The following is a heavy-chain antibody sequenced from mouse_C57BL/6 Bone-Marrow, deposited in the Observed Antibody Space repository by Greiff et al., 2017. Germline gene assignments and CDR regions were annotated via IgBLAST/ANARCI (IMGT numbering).Heavy chain of an antibody. Sequence: VKLMESGAELVRPGASVKLSCKASGYTFTDYYINWVKQRPGQGLEWIARIYPGSGNTYYNEKFKGKATLTAEKSSSTAYMQLSSLTSEDAAVYFCARRRFWYFDVWGTGTTVTVSS. V-gene: IGHV1-76*01. J-gene: IGHJ1*03. CDR3: ARRRFWYFDV. CDR2: IYPGSGNT. CDR1: GYTFTDYY.